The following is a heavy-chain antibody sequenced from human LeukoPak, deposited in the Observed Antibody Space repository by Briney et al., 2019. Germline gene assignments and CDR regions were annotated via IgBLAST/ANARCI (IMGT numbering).Heavy chain of an antibody. V-gene: IGHV3-23*01. CDR1: GFTFSSYA. Sequence: GGSLRLSCAASGFTFSSYAMSWVRQAPGKGLEWVSAISGSGGSTYYADSVKGRFTISRDNSKNTLYLQMNSLRAEDTAVYYCAKSPEYYGSGSYLVGRWGQGTLVTVSS. J-gene: IGHJ4*02. CDR2: ISGSGGST. D-gene: IGHD3-10*01. CDR3: AKSPEYYGSGSYLVGR.